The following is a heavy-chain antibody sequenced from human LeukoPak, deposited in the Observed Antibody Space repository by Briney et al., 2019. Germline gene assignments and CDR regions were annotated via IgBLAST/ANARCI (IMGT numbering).Heavy chain of an antibody. V-gene: IGHV4-59*01. Sequence: SETLSLTCTVSGGPISSYCWSWIRQPPGKGLEWIGYIYYSGSTNYNPSLKSRVTISVDTSKNQFSLKLSSVTAADTAVYYCARVPDDYGVWGQGTMVTVSS. CDR3: ARVPDDYGV. J-gene: IGHJ3*01. D-gene: IGHD4-17*01. CDR2: IYYSGST. CDR1: GGPISSYC.